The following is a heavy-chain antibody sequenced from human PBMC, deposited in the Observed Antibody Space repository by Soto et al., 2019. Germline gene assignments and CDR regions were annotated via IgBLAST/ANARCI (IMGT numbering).Heavy chain of an antibody. D-gene: IGHD2-21*01. CDR1: GVSISSGDYY. Sequence: TLSLTCTVSGVSISSGDYYWSWIRQPPGKGLEWIGYIYYSGSTYYNPSLKSRVTISVDTSKNQFSLKLSSVTAADTAVYYCARCNIEVESAILDWFDPWGQRTLVTVSS. V-gene: IGHV4-30-4*01. CDR3: ARCNIEVESAILDWFDP. J-gene: IGHJ5*02. CDR2: IYYSGST.